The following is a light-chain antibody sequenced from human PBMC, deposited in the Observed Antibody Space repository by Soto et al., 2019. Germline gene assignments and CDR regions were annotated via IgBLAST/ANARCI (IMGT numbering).Light chain of an antibody. J-gene: IGKJ5*01. CDR2: GAS. CDR3: QQDGSTLFN. V-gene: IGKV3-20*01. CDR1: QSVSSSY. Sequence: VFMHSPGPLSLSPGERATLSCRASQSVSSSYLAWYQQKPGQAPRLLSYGASSRATGIPGRFRGSGLGTDFTLTISRLEPEDFAVYYCQQDGSTLFNFGQGTRLDIK.